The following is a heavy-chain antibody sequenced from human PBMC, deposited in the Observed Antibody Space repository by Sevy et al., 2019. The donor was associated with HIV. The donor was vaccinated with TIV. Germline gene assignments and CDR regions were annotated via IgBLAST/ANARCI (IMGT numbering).Heavy chain of an antibody. D-gene: IGHD6-19*01. Sequence: GGSLRLSCAASGFTFSSYAMNWVRQAPGKGLEWVAVISYDGSNKYYADSVKGRFTISRDNSKNTLYLQMNSLRAEDTAVYYCARGNSSGWYFGYWGQGTLVTVSS. CDR3: ARGNSSGWYFGY. CDR2: ISYDGSNK. J-gene: IGHJ4*02. CDR1: GFTFSSYA. V-gene: IGHV3-30-3*01.